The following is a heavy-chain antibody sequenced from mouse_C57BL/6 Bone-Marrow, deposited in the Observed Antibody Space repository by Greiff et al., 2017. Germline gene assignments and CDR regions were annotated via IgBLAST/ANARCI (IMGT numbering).Heavy chain of an antibody. Sequence: QVQLQQSGAELARPGASVKLSCKASGYTFTSYGISWVKQRTGQGLEWIGEIYPRSGNPYYNEKFKGKATLTADKSSSTAYMELRSLTSEDSEVYFCAIYGNYDYAMDYWGQGTSVTVSS. CDR2: IYPRSGNP. J-gene: IGHJ4*01. V-gene: IGHV1-81*01. D-gene: IGHD2-1*01. CDR1: GYTFTSYG. CDR3: AIYGNYDYAMDY.